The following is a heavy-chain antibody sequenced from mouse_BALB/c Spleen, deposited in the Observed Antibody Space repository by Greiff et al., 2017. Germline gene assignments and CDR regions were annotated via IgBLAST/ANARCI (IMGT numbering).Heavy chain of an antibody. D-gene: IGHD1-1*01. CDR2: ISYSGST. CDR1: GDSITSGY. V-gene: IGHV3-8*02. CDR3: ARDYYGSSYGRFAY. Sequence: EVNVVESGPSLVKPSQTLSLTCSVTGDSITSGYWNWIRKFPGNKLEYMGYISYSGSTYYNPSLKSRISITRDTSKNQYYLQLNSVTTEDTATYYCARDYYGSSYGRFAYWGQGTLVTVSA. J-gene: IGHJ3*01.